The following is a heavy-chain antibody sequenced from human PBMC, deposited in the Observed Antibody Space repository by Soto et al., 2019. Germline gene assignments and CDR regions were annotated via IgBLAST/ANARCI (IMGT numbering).Heavy chain of an antibody. CDR2: IKPDGSEK. J-gene: IGHJ4*02. V-gene: IGHV3-7*01. CDR1: GFTFNSYW. Sequence: EVQLVESGGGLVQPGGSLRLSCAASGFTFNSYWMSWVRQAPGKGLEWVANIKPDGSEKYYVDSVKGRFTISRDNAKESLDLQMKSLRDEDTAVYYCVRDDGSSIAAPRGEYWGQGTLVTVSS. CDR3: VRDDGSSIAAPRGEY. D-gene: IGHD6-6*01.